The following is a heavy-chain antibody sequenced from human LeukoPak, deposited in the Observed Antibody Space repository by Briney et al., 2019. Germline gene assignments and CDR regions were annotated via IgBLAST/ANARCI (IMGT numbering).Heavy chain of an antibody. V-gene: IGHV4-34*01. J-gene: IGHJ4*02. Sequence: SETLSLTCAVYGGSFSGYYWSWIRQPPGKGLEWIGEINHSGSTNYNPSLKSRVTISVDTSMNELSLQLSSVTAHDTAVYYCARGYGDYVLDYWGQGTLVTVSS. CDR2: INHSGST. CDR1: GGSFSGYY. CDR3: ARGYGDYVLDY. D-gene: IGHD4-17*01.